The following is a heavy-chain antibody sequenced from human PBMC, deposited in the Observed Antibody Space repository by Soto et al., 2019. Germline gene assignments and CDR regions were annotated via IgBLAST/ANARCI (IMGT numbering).Heavy chain of an antibody. CDR3: ARVVPGADAWFGP. D-gene: IGHD2-2*01. CDR2: ISLYSDGT. Sequence: GATVKLSCKTSGYTFSNYGITWVRQAPGQPLEWLGWISLYSDGTNYAQKFQGRVSMTTDTSTTAAYMELRSLRSDDTAVYYCARVVPGADAWFGPWGQGTLVTVSS. CDR1: GYTFSNYG. V-gene: IGHV1-18*01. J-gene: IGHJ5*02.